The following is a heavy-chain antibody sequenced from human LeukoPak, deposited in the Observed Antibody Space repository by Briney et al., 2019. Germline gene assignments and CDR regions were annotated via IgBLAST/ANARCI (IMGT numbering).Heavy chain of an antibody. V-gene: IGHV4-34*01. D-gene: IGHD4-17*01. CDR3: ARGLVTVTTFRFYFYGMDV. J-gene: IGHJ6*02. CDR2: INHRGST. CDR1: GESFSGYY. Sequence: SETLSLTCAVYGESFSGYYWSWIRQPPGKGLEWIGEINHRGSTKYNPSLKSRVTISVDTSKNQFSLKLSSVTAADTAIYYCARGLVTVTTFRFYFYGMDVWGQGTTVTVSS.